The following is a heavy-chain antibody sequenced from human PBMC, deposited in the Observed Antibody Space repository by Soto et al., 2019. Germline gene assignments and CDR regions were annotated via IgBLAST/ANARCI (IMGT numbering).Heavy chain of an antibody. CDR1: GDTFNFYT. Sequence: QVQLVQSGAEVKKPGSSVKVSCKASGDTFNFYTINWVRQAPGLGLEWMGRFNPILSMSNSALRFQGRVTLTADKSTSTAYLVLSSLRSEDTAVYYCATSFGSGYRAFDYWGQGVLVTVSS. CDR2: FNPILSMS. CDR3: ATSFGSGYRAFDY. V-gene: IGHV1-69*02. J-gene: IGHJ4*02. D-gene: IGHD3-10*01.